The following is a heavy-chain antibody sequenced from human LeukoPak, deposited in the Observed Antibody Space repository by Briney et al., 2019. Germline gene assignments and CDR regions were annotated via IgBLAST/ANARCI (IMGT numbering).Heavy chain of an antibody. Sequence: ASVKVSCKVSGYTLTKLSMHWVRQAPGKGLEWMGGFDPEDGETIYAQKFQGRVTMTEDTSTDTAYMELSSLRSEDTAVYYCATDVNQYYYGSGSYYPYWGQGTLVTVSS. CDR1: GYTLTKLS. J-gene: IGHJ4*02. CDR2: FDPEDGET. V-gene: IGHV1-24*01. CDR3: ATDVNQYYYGSGSYYPY. D-gene: IGHD3-10*01.